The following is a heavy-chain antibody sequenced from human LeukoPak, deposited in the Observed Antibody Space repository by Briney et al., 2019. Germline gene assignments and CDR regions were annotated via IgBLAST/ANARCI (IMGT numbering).Heavy chain of an antibody. CDR2: IYYSGST. CDR1: GGSISSYY. Sequence: SETLSLTCTVSGGSISSYYWSWIRQPPGKGLEWIGYIYYSGSTNYNPSLKSRVTMSVDTSKNQFSLKLSSVTAADTAVYYCARCIAVAGYAFDIWGQGTMVTVSS. D-gene: IGHD6-19*01. CDR3: ARCIAVAGYAFDI. J-gene: IGHJ3*02. V-gene: IGHV4-59*01.